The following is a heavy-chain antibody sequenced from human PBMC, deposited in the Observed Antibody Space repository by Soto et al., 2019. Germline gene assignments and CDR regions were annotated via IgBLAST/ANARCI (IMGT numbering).Heavy chain of an antibody. J-gene: IGHJ6*02. Sequence: QVQLQQSGPGLVKPSQTLSLTCVGSGDTVSSNSVAWNWVRQSPSRGLEWLGRTYYRSRWHSDSALSVRSRVDINADTSRSQVALPLNSVTTEDTAVDYCALSEEDSDYYYYGMYVWGQGTTVTVSS. CDR1: GDTVSSNSVA. V-gene: IGHV6-1*01. CDR2: TYYRSRWHS. D-gene: IGHD2-15*01. CDR3: ALSEEDSDYYYYGMYV.